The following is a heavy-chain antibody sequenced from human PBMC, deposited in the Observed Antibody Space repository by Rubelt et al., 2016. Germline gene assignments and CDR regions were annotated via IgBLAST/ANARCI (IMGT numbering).Heavy chain of an antibody. J-gene: IGHJ4*02. V-gene: IGHV3-21*01. CDR3: TFFDY. CDR1: GFTFSSYS. CDR2: IVSCSSFI. D-gene: IGHD3-16*01. Sequence: EVQLVESGGGLVKPGGSLRLSCAASGFTFSSYSMNWVRQAPGKGLEWVSSIVSCSSFIYYADSVKGRFTISRDNAKNSLYLQMNSLRAEDTAMYYCTFFDYWGQGTLVTVSS.